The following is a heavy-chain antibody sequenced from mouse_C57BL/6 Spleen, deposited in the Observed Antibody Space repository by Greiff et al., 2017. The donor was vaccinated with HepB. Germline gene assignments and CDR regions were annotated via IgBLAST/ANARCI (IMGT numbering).Heavy chain of an antibody. Sequence: EVQVVDSGEGLVKPGGSLKLSCAASGFTFSSYAMSWVRQTPEKRLEWVAYISSGGDYIYYADTVKGRFTISRDNARNTLYLQMSSLKSEDTAMYYCTRDPLTGSGYFDYWGQGTTLTVSS. V-gene: IGHV5-9-1*02. D-gene: IGHD4-1*01. CDR1: GFTFSSYA. CDR2: ISSGGDYI. CDR3: TRDPLTGSGYFDY. J-gene: IGHJ2*01.